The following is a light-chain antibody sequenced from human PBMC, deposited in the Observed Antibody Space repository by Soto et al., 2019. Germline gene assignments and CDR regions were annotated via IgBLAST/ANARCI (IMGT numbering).Light chain of an antibody. CDR3: KQSYSTPRWT. CDR1: QSIRNY. J-gene: IGKJ1*01. CDR2: AAS. V-gene: IGKV1-39*01. Sequence: DIQMTQSPCSLSASVGDRVTITCRASQSIRNYLNWYHQKPGKDPQCLIYAASSFQSMVLSSFSGSGSCTDFTLTISSRQPEDFSTYYCKQSYSTPRWTFGQGTKVEIK.